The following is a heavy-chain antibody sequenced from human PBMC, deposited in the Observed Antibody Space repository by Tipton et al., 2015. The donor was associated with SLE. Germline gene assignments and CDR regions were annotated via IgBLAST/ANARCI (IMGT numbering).Heavy chain of an antibody. CDR1: GFTFSSYW. D-gene: IGHD7-27*01. CDR3: AKGGTGKFDY. J-gene: IGHJ4*02. V-gene: IGHV3-23*01. CDR2: FSDGGSST. Sequence: GSLRLSCAASGFTFSSYWINWVRQAPGKGLEWVSDFSDGGSSTYYADSVKGRFTISRDNSKNMLYLQMNSLRVEDTAVYYCAKGGTGKFDYWGQGTLVTVSS.